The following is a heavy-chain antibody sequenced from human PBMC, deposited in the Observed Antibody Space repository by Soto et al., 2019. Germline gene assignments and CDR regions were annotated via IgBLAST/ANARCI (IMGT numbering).Heavy chain of an antibody. Sequence: EVQLLESGGGLVQPGGSLRLSCAASGFTFSSYAMSWVRQAPGKGLEWVSAISGSGGSTYYADSVKGRFTISRDNSKNTLYLQMNSLRAEDTALYYCAKDWVPAAKMVSVSFDYWGHGTLVTVSS. CDR1: GFTFSSYA. CDR2: ISGSGGST. D-gene: IGHD2-2*01. CDR3: AKDWVPAAKMVSVSFDY. J-gene: IGHJ4*01. V-gene: IGHV3-23*01.